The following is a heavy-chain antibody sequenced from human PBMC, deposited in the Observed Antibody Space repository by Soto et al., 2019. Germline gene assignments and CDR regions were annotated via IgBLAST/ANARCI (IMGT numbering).Heavy chain of an antibody. J-gene: IGHJ4*02. V-gene: IGHV4-61*01. Sequence: SETLSLTCTVSGGSVSSVSYYWSWIRQPPGKGLEWIGYIYYSGRTTYNPSLQSRVTISVDTSKNQFSLKLNSVTAADTAVYYCARDRVTTPRFYDYWGQGTLVTVS. CDR2: IYYSGRT. CDR1: GGSVSSVSYY. CDR3: ARDRVTTPRFYDY. D-gene: IGHD2-21*02.